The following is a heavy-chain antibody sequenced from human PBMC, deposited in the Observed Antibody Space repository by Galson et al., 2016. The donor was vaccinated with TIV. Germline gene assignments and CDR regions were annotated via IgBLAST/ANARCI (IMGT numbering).Heavy chain of an antibody. CDR3: AEDRNTVMDTYYYYYGMDV. V-gene: IGHV1-69*13. D-gene: IGHD5-18*01. CDR1: GDTFSSYP. CDR2: FIPLFGTA. Sequence: SVKVSCKASGDTFSSYPFNWVRQAPGQGLEWVGGFIPLFGTANYAQKFQGRVTITADESTSTLYMELSSLRSEDTAVYYCAEDRNTVMDTYYYYYGMDVWGQGTTVTVS. J-gene: IGHJ6*02.